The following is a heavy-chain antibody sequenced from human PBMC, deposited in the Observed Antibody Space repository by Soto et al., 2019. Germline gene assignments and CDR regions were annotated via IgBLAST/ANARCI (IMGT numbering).Heavy chain of an antibody. Sequence: SETLSLTCAVYGESFSRYYWSWIRQPPGKGLEWIGEINHSGSTNYNPSLKSRVTISVDTSKNQFSLKLSSVTAADTAEYYCARGKVYCSSTSCARNYGMDVWGQGTTVTVSS. J-gene: IGHJ6*02. CDR1: GESFSRYY. CDR3: ARGKVYCSSTSCARNYGMDV. V-gene: IGHV4-34*01. CDR2: INHSGST. D-gene: IGHD2-2*01.